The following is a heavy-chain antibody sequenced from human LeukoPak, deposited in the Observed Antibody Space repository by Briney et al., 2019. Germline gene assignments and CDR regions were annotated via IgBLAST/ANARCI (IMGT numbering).Heavy chain of an antibody. CDR3: ARGGGLGYCSSTSCHPFGY. CDR1: GGSFSGYY. J-gene: IGHJ4*02. Sequence: SETLPITCAVYGGSFSGYYWSRIRQPPGKGLEWIGEINHSGSTNYNPSLKSRVTISVDTSKNQFSLKLSSVTAADTAVYYCARGGGLGYCSSTSCHPFGYWGQGTLVTVSS. V-gene: IGHV4-34*01. D-gene: IGHD2-2*01. CDR2: INHSGST.